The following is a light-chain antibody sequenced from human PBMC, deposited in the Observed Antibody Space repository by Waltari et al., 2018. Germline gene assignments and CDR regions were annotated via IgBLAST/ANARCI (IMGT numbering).Light chain of an antibody. V-gene: IGLV2-14*03. CDR1: SSDVGGFNF. CDR2: DVS. Sequence: QSALTQPASVSGSPGQSITISCTGTSSDVGGFNFVSWYQQHPGKAHKLMIYDVSNRPSGVSIRFSGSKSGNPASLTISGLQAEDEADYYCSSYTISSTLNWVFGGGTKLTVL. CDR3: SSYTISSTLNWV. J-gene: IGLJ3*02.